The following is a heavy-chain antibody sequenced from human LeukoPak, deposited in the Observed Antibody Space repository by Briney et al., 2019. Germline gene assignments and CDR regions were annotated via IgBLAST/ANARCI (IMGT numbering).Heavy chain of an antibody. J-gene: IGHJ3*02. CDR1: SYSISSGYY. Sequence: PSETLSLTCAVSSYSISSGYYWGWIRQPPKKGLEWIGSISHSGGTYYNPSLKSRVTISVDTSKNQFSLKLSSVTPADTAVYYWARNQSYSNRIEGVSDAFDIWGQGTIVTVSS. CDR2: ISHSGGT. CDR3: ARNQSYSNRIEGVSDAFDI. V-gene: IGHV4-38-2*01. D-gene: IGHD6-13*01.